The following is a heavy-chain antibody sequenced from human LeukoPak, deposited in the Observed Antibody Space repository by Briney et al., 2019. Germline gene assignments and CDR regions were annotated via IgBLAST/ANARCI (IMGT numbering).Heavy chain of an antibody. J-gene: IGHJ6*03. CDR2: ISWNSGSI. D-gene: IGHD6-6*01. V-gene: IGHV3-9*01. CDR1: GFTFDDSA. CDR3: AKDMRGAAPSYYYYMDV. Sequence: GRSLRLSCAASGFTFDDSAMHWVRQAPGKGLEWGSGISWNSGSIGYADSVKGRFTISRDNAKNSLYLQMNSLRAEDTALYYCAKDMRGAAPSYYYYMDVWGKGTTVTVSS.